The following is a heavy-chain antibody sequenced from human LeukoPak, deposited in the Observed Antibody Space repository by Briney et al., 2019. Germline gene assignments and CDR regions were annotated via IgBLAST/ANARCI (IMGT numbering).Heavy chain of an antibody. CDR2: ISGSGGST. Sequence: PGGSLRLSCAASGFTVSSNYMSWVRQAPGKGLEWVSAISGSGGSTYYADSVKGRFTISRDNSKNTLYLQMNSLRAEDTAVYYCATTYGSGKPPVYWGQGTLVTVSS. V-gene: IGHV3-23*01. D-gene: IGHD3-10*01. CDR3: ATTYGSGKPPVY. CDR1: GFTVSSNY. J-gene: IGHJ4*02.